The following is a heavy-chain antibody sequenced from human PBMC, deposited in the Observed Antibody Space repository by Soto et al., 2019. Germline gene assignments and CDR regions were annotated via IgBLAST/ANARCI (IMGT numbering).Heavy chain of an antibody. CDR2: IVPIVDTS. CDR3: VRVVAIPGYPDN. J-gene: IGHJ4*02. D-gene: IGHD5-12*01. CDR1: GGTFSSYA. Sequence: QVQLVQSGAEVRQPASSVKVSCKTSGGTFSSYAISWVRQAPGQGLEWMGGIVPIVDTSTYAQKFQGRVTITADESTSTVYMVLSSLRSDDTAVYYCVRVVAIPGYPDNWGQGTLATVSS. V-gene: IGHV1-69*12.